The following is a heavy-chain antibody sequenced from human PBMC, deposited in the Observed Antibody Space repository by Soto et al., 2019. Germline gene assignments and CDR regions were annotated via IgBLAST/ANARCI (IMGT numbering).Heavy chain of an antibody. J-gene: IGHJ6*02. Sequence: QVQLVQSGSEVKKPGSSVTVSCKASGGSFSSYGITWVRQVPGQGLEWMGTIIPIFDTANYAQKFQCRVTITADKSTNTGYMELKSLRSEDTAVYYCASAQWIYGLDVWGQGTTVTVSS. CDR2: IIPIFDTA. CDR1: GGSFSSYG. CDR3: ASAQWIYGLDV. V-gene: IGHV1-69*06. D-gene: IGHD6-19*01.